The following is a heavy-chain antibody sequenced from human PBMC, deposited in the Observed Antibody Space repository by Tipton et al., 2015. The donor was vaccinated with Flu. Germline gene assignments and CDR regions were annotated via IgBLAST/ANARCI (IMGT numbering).Heavy chain of an antibody. J-gene: IGHJ4*02. CDR1: GGSVNSYF. CDR2: LSYSGNS. CDR3: ARLSFYDVDLKNFYFEA. Sequence: TLSLTCTVSGGSVNSYFWSWIRQTPGKGLEWIGGLSYSGNSYYNPSLRSRAVISVDTAKNQFSLRLTSVTAADTAIYYCARLSFYDVDLKNFYFEAWGQGTLVTVSS. D-gene: IGHD3-10*02. V-gene: IGHV4-59*05.